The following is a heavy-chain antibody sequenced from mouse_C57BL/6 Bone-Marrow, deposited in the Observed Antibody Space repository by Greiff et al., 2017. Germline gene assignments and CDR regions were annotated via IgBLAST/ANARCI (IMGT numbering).Heavy chain of an antibody. V-gene: IGHV1-69*01. Sequence: QVQLQQPGAELVMPGASVKLSCKASGYTFTRYWMHWVKQRPGQGLEWIGEIDPSDSYTNYNQKFKGKSTLTVDKSSSTAYMQLSSLTSEDSAVYYCAREGDDGYFDVWGTGTTVTVSS. D-gene: IGHD2-3*01. J-gene: IGHJ1*03. CDR2: IDPSDSYT. CDR3: AREGDDGYFDV. CDR1: GYTFTRYW.